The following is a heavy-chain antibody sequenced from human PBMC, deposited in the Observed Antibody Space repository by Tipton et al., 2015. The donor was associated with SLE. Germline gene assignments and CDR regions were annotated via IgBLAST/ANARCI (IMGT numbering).Heavy chain of an antibody. J-gene: IGHJ3*01. Sequence: SLRLSCAASGFTSSSYAMTWVRQAPGKGLEWVSGISAGGHHTYYADSVKGRFTISRDNSKSTLYLQMNSLRAEDTAVYYCARGEGRAYDSSAYYRDTFDVWGQGTMVTVSS. CDR2: ISAGGHHT. D-gene: IGHD3-22*01. CDR3: ARGEGRAYDSSAYYRDTFDV. CDR1: GFTSSSYA. V-gene: IGHV3-23*01.